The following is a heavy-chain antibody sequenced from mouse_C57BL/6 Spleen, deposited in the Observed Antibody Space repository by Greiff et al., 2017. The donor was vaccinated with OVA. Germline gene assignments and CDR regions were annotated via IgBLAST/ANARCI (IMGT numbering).Heavy chain of an antibody. CDR1: GFNIKDDY. D-gene: IGHD4-1*01. V-gene: IGHV14-4*01. J-gene: IGHJ2*01. CDR2: IDPENGDT. CDR3: TTGLGRKGFDY. Sequence: EVKLMESGAELVRPGASVKLSCTASGFNIKDDYMHWVKQRPEQGLEWIGWIDPENGDTEYASKFQGKATITADTSSNTAYLQLSSLTSEDTAVYYCTTGLGRKGFDYWGQGTTLTVSS.